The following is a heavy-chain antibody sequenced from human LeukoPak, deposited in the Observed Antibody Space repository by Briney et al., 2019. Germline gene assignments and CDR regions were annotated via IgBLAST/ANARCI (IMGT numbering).Heavy chain of an antibody. CDR2: IIPIFGTA. J-gene: IGHJ4*02. V-gene: IGHV1-69*06. D-gene: IGHD7-27*01. CDR1: GGTFSSYA. Sequence: SVKVSCKASGGTFSSYAISWVRQAPGQGLEWMGGIIPIFGTANYARKFQGRVTITADKSTSTAYMELSSLRSEDTAVYYCAREYASWGSRYFDYWGQGTLGTVSS. CDR3: AREYASWGSRYFDY.